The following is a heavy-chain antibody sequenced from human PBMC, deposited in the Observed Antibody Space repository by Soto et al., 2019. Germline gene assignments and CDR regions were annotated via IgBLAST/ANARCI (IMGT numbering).Heavy chain of an antibody. Sequence: RWDSLKISCKGSGCRFTPWWIGLVRQMPGKGLEWMGVIYPGDSDTRYSPSFQGRVIISADKSINTAHLQWSSLKASDTAMYFCTRCGMNDYYGMDGCGQGTTVTLSS. CDR1: GCRFTPWW. CDR2: IYPGDSDT. CDR3: TRCGMNDYYGMDG. J-gene: IGHJ6*02. V-gene: IGHV5-51*01.